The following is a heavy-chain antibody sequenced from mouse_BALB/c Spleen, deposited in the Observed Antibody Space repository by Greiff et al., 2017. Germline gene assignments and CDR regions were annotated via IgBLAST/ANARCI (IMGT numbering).Heavy chain of an antibody. Sequence: VHLVESGPGLVAPSQSLSITCTVSGFSLTSYGVHWVRQPPGKGLEWLGVIWAGGSTNYNSALMSRLSISKDNSKSQVFLKMNSLQTDDTAMYYCARDPHYYGYVDYAMDYWGQGTSVTVSS. CDR3: ARDPHYYGYVDYAMDY. CDR2: IWAGGST. V-gene: IGHV2-9*02. CDR1: GFSLTSYG. D-gene: IGHD1-2*01. J-gene: IGHJ4*01.